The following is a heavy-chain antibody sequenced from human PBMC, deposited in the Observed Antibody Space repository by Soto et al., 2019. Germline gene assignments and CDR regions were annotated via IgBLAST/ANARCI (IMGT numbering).Heavy chain of an antibody. CDR1: GFTFSSYS. CDR3: ARDPYDFWSGYSLN. V-gene: IGHV3-21*01. Sequence: GGSLRLSCAASGFTFSSYSMNWVRQAPGKGLEWVSSISSSSSYIYYADSVKGRFTISRDNAKNSLYLQMNSLRAEDTAVYYCARDPYDFWSGYSLNWGQGTLVTVSS. CDR2: ISSSSSYI. D-gene: IGHD3-3*01. J-gene: IGHJ4*02.